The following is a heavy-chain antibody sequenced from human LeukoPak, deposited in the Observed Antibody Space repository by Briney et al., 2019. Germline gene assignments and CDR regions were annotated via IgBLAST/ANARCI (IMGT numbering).Heavy chain of an antibody. D-gene: IGHD3-10*02. CDR1: GFTFSSYS. CDR2: ISSSSSTI. V-gene: IGHV3-48*01. Sequence: PGGSLRLSCAASGFTFSSYSMNWVRQAPGKGLEWVSYISSSSSTIYYADSVKGRFTISRDNSKNTLYLQMNSLRAEDTAVYYCAKVRLFGDLPQDYWGQGTLVTVSS. CDR3: AKVRLFGDLPQDY. J-gene: IGHJ4*02.